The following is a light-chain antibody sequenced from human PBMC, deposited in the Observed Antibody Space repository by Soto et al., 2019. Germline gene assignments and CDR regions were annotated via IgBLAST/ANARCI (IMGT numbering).Light chain of an antibody. V-gene: IGKV1-33*01. Sequence: DILMTQSPSSLSASVGDRVTITCQASQDITYYLNWYQHKPGKAPKLLIYDASILETGVPLRFSGSGSGTDFSFTISSLQPEDVATYYCQQYYDDPFTFGPGSTVEIK. J-gene: IGKJ3*01. CDR3: QQYYDDPFT. CDR2: DAS. CDR1: QDITYY.